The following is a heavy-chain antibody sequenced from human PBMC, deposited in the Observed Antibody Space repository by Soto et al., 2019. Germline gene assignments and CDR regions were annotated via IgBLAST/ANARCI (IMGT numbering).Heavy chain of an antibody. V-gene: IGHV1-69*13. CDR1: GGTFSSYA. Sequence: SVKVSCKASGGTFSSYAISWVRQAPGQGLEWMGGIIPIFGTANYAQKFQGRVTITADESTSTAYMELSSLRSEDTAVYYCASPVTGGNWFDPWGQGTLVTVSS. D-gene: IGHD3-10*01. J-gene: IGHJ5*02. CDR3: ASPVTGGNWFDP. CDR2: IIPIFGTA.